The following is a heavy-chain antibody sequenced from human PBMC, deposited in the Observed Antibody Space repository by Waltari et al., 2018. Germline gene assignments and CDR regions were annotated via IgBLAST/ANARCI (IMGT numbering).Heavy chain of an antibody. V-gene: IGHV4-61*09. J-gene: IGHJ4*02. CDR3: ARQSYYDESGHD. CDR1: GGSLSSGGSF. CDR2: IYATGSA. Sequence: QVQLQESGPELVKPSQTLSLTCTVSGGSLSSGGSFWSWIRQPAGKGLEWIGYIYATGSANYNPSLKSRVFISVDTSKNQFSLKLTSVTAADTAMYFCARQSYYDESGHDWGQGTLVTVSS. D-gene: IGHD3-22*01.